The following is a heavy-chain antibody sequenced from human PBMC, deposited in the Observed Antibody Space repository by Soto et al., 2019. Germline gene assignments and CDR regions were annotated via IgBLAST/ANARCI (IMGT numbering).Heavy chain of an antibody. CDR1: GVSISGDGYY. J-gene: IGHJ4*02. V-gene: IGHV4-39*07. CDR3: ARASRRYCSSTSCYMDSSSWHPYFDY. CDR2: IYYSGST. D-gene: IGHD2-2*02. Sequence: SETLSLTCTVSGVSISGDGYYWSWVRQPPGKGLEWIGCIYYSGSTYYNPSLKSRVTISVDTSKNQFSLQLSSVTAADTAVYYCARASRRYCSSTSCYMDSSSWHPYFDYWGQGTLVTVSS.